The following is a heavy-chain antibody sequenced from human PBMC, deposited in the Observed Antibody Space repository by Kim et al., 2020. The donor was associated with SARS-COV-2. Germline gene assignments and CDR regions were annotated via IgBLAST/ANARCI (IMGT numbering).Heavy chain of an antibody. J-gene: IGHJ5*02. D-gene: IGHD5-18*01. CDR3: AAGVGGYSYYNWFDP. CDR1: GGSISSYY. V-gene: IGHV4-59*13. CDR2: IYYSGST. Sequence: SETLSLTCTVSGGSISSYYWSWIRQPPGKGLEWIGYIYYSGSTNYNPSLKSRVTISVDTSKNQFSLKLSSVTAADTAVYYCAAGVGGYSYYNWFDPWGQGTLVTVSS.